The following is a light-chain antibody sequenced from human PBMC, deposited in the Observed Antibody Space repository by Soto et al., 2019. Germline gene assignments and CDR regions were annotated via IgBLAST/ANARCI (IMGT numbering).Light chain of an antibody. V-gene: IGLV4-69*01. CDR1: SGHSSYA. Sequence: QPVLTQSPSASASLGASVKLTCTLSSGHSSYAIAWHQQQPEKGPRYLMKLNSDGSHSKGDGIPDRFSGSSSGAERYLTISSLQSEDEADYYCQTWVTGTYVVFCGGTKLTVL. CDR3: QTWVTGTYVV. CDR2: LNSDGSH. J-gene: IGLJ2*01.